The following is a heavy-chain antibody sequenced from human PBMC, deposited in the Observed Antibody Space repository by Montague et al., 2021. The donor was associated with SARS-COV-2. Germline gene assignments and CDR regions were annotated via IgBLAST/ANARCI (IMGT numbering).Heavy chain of an antibody. D-gene: IGHD3-22*01. CDR3: ARDRRYYDSSVYPGVAYNWFDP. V-gene: IGHV3-30-3*01. CDR1: GFTFSSYA. Sequence: SLRLSCAASGFTFSSYAMHWVRQAPGKGLEWVAVISYDGSNKYYADSVKGRFTISRDNSKNTLYPQMNSLRAVDTAVYYCARDRRYYDSSVYPGVAYNWFDPWGQGTLVTVSS. CDR2: ISYDGSNK. J-gene: IGHJ5*02.